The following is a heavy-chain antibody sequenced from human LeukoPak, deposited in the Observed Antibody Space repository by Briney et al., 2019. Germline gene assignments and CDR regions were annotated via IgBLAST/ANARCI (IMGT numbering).Heavy chain of an antibody. D-gene: IGHD3-16*01. CDR2: ISAYNGNT. J-gene: IGHJ6*03. CDR1: GYTFTSYG. V-gene: IGHV1-18*01. Sequence: ASVKVSCKASGYTFTSYGISWVRQAPGQGLEWMGWISAYNGNTNYAQKFQGRATITADKSTSTAYMELSSLRSEDTAVYYCARPKVRLGEGLNYYYYMDVWGKGTTVTVSS. CDR3: ARPKVRLGEGLNYYYYMDV.